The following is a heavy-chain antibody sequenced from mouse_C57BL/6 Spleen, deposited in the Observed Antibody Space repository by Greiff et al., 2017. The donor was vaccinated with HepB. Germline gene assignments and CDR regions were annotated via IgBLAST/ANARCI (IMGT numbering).Heavy chain of an antibody. CDR3: ARERAGTGAY. CDR1: GFTFSSYA. Sequence: EVKLVESGGGLVKPGGSLKLSCAASGFTFSSYAMSWVRQTPEKRLEWVATISDGGSYTYYPDNVKGRFTISRDNAKNNLYLQMSHLKSEDTAMYYCARERAGTGAYWGQGTLVTVSA. D-gene: IGHD3-3*01. CDR2: ISDGGSYT. J-gene: IGHJ3*01. V-gene: IGHV5-4*01.